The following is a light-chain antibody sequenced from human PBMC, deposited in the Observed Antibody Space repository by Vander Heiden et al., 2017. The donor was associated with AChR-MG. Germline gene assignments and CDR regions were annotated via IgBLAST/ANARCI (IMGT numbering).Light chain of an antibody. CDR3: LLSQSGARV. CDR1: TGAVTGGHY. J-gene: IGLJ3*02. CDR2: DTS. V-gene: IGLV7-46*01. Sequence: QAVVTPESSLTVSPGGTVTLTCGSSTGAVTGGHYTYWFQQKPGQAPRTLIYDTSIKQSWTPARFSGSLLGGQATLTLSGAQPEDEADYYCLLSQSGARVFGGGTKLTVL.